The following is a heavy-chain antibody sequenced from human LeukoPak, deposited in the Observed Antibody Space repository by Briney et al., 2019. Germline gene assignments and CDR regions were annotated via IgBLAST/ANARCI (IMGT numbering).Heavy chain of an antibody. CDR1: GFTFSSYG. J-gene: IGHJ4*02. CDR3: AKDWSSTSFDY. Sequence: PGGSLRLSSAASGFTFSSYGMHWVRQAPGKGLEWVAVISYDGSNKYYADSVKGRFTISRDNSKNTLYLQMNSLRAEDTAVYYCAKDWSSTSFDYWGQGTLVTVSS. V-gene: IGHV3-30*18. D-gene: IGHD2-2*01. CDR2: ISYDGSNK.